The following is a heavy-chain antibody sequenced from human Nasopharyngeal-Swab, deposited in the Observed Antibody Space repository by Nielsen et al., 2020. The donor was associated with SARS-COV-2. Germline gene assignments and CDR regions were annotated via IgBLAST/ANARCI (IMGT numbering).Heavy chain of an antibody. J-gene: IGHJ6*02. V-gene: IGHV5-51*01. D-gene: IGHD5-12*01. Sequence: GESLKISCQGSGYIFTSYWNAWVRQMPGKGLEWMGIIYPRDSDNRYSPSFQGQVTISADKSISTAYLQWSSLKASDTAMYYCVRPEGVATSFKYYFQYGMDVWGQGTMVTVPS. CDR2: IYPRDSDN. CDR1: GYIFTSYW. CDR3: VRPEGVATSFKYYFQYGMDV.